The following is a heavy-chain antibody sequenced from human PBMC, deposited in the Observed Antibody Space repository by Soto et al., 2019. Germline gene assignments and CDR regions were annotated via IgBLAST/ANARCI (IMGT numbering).Heavy chain of an antibody. CDR1: GFTFSSYA. CDR2: ISGSGGST. J-gene: IGHJ6*02. V-gene: IGHV3-23*01. Sequence: GGSLRLSCAASGFTFSSYAMSWVRQAPGKGLEWVSAISGSGGSTYYADSVKGRFTISRDNSKNSLYLQMNSLRAEDTAVYYCARSVAALEYGMDVWGQGTTVTVSS. D-gene: IGHD6-6*01. CDR3: ARSVAALEYGMDV.